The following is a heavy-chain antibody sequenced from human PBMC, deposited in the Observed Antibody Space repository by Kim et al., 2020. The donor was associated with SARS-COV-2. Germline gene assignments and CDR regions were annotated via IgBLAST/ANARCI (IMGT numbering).Heavy chain of an antibody. V-gene: IGHV3-74*01. CDR2: TST. J-gene: IGHJ4*02. CDR3: TRRYYGAGDY. Sequence: TSTTYTDDVKCRFTISRDNAKNTLYLQMNSLGAEDTAVYYCTRRYYGAGDYWSQGTLVIVSS. D-gene: IGHD1-26*01.